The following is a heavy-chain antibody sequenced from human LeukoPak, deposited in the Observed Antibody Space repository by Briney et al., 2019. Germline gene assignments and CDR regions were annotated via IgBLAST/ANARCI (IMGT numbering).Heavy chain of an antibody. CDR3: ARNLPAADY. D-gene: IGHD2-2*01. CDR1: GFTVSSNY. CDR2: ISNTGSVI. V-gene: IGHV3-11*04. J-gene: IGHJ4*02. Sequence: PGGSLRLSCAASGFTVSSNYMSWVRQAPGKGLEWISYISNTGSVIYYADSVKGRFTISRDNAKNSLYLQMNSLRVEDTAVYYCARNLPAADYWGQGTLVTVSS.